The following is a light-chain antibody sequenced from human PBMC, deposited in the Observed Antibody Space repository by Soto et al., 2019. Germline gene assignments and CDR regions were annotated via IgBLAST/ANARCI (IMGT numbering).Light chain of an antibody. CDR2: AAS. V-gene: IGKV1-9*01. CDR1: QGISSY. Sequence: DIQLTQSPSFLSASVGDRVTITCRASQGISSYLAWYQQKPGKAPKLLIYAASTLQSGVPSRFSGSGSGTEFTLTISCLQPEDFATNFCQQLNSYPFGYTFGQGTKLEIK. CDR3: QQLNSYPFGYT. J-gene: IGKJ2*01.